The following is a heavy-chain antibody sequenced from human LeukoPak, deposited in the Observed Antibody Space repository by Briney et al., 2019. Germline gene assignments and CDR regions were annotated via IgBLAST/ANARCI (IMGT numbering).Heavy chain of an antibody. CDR2: IHYSGSS. CDR3: ALAPNSNWFDF. Sequence: SETLSLTCTVSGDSPSNFYWNWIRQSPGKGLEWIGNIHYSGSSVYNPSLKSRVTISIDTSRRQFFLKLNSVTAADTAVYFCALAPNSNWFDFWGPGTLVTVSS. D-gene: IGHD2-8*01. CDR1: GDSPSNFY. V-gene: IGHV4-59*03. J-gene: IGHJ5*01.